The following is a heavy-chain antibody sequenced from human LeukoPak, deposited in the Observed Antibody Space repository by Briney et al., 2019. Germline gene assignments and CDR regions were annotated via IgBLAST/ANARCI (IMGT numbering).Heavy chain of an antibody. CDR2: IYYSVST. CDR3: ARMYYYGSGNWFDP. CDR1: GVSTSTVY. Sequence: PSQTPCLTCTVSGVSTSTVYCSWIRQPPGPGLKWIGYIYYSVSTSYNPSPTSRVTISVDTYKTQFALKLSSVTAADTAVYYCARMYYYGSGNWFDPRGQGTLVTVSS. J-gene: IGHJ5*02. D-gene: IGHD3-10*01. V-gene: IGHV4-59*01.